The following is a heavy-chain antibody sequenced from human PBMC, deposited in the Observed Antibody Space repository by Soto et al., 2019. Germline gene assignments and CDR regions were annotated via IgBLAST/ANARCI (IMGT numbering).Heavy chain of an antibody. CDR3: ARHRDAGGWYLVHWLDP. V-gene: IGHV4-30-2*03. Sequence: PSETLSLTCAVSGGSISSGGYSWSWVRQPPGKGLEWIGYINHGGSTNYTPSLKSRVTISVDTSKNQFSLKLSSVTAADTAVYHCARHRDAGGWYLVHWLDPWGQGTLVTVSS. CDR1: GGSISSGGYS. D-gene: IGHD6-19*01. CDR2: INHGGST. J-gene: IGHJ5*02.